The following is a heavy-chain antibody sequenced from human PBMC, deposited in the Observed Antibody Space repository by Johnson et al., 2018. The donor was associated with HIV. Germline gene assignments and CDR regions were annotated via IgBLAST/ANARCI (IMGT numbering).Heavy chain of an antibody. V-gene: IGHV3-30*02. D-gene: IGHD3-10*01. CDR2: IRYDGSNK. CDR1: GFTFSSYG. CDR3: ASEVRGVLDI. J-gene: IGHJ3*02. Sequence: MQLVESGGGVVQPGGSLRLSCAASGFTFSSYGMHWVRQAPGKGLEWVAFIRYDGSNKYYADSVKGRFTISRDNSKNTLYLQMNSLRVEDTAVYYCASEVRGVLDIWGQGTMVTVSS.